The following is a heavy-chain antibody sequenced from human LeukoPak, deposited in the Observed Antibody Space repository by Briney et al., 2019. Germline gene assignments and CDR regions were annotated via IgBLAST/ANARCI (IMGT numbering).Heavy chain of an antibody. CDR1: GDSMNSYY. V-gene: IGHV4-59*08. Sequence: SETLSLTCIVSGDSMNSYYWSWIRQPPGKGLEWIGNIDDSGSTNYNPSLKSRVTMSVDTSKNQFSLKLSSVTAADTAVYYCARRPHSFDIWGQGTMVTVSS. J-gene: IGHJ3*02. CDR2: IDDSGST. CDR3: ARRPHSFDI.